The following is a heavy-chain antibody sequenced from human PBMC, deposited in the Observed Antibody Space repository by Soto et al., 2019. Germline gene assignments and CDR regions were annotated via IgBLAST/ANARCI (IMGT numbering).Heavy chain of an antibody. CDR2: INPSGGGT. J-gene: IGHJ3*02. CDR3: ARGRSSAFDI. Sequence: QVQLVQSGAEVKKPGASVMLSCKASGYIFTDYHMYWVRQAPGQGLEWVGTINPSGGGTSYAQKFQGRITMTRDKSTSTVYMELNSLRSDDTAVHYCARGRSSAFDIWGQGTMVTVSS. CDR1: GYIFTDYH. V-gene: IGHV1-46*01.